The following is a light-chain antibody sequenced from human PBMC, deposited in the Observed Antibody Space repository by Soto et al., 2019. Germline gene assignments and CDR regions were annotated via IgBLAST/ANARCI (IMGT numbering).Light chain of an antibody. CDR2: GAS. CDR3: QQYDNWPPRWT. J-gene: IGKJ2*01. CDR1: QSVSNN. V-gene: IGKV3-15*01. Sequence: EIVMTQSPATLSVSPGERATLSCRASQSVSNNLAWYQQKPGQAPRLLILGASTRASGIPAKFSGSGSGTGFTLSIGSLQSEDFAIYYCQQYDNWPPRWTFGQGTKVDIK.